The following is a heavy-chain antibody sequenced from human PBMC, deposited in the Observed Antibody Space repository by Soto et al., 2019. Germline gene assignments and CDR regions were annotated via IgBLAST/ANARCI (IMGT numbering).Heavy chain of an antibody. CDR3: ARISSVGWFDP. V-gene: IGHV2-26*01. J-gene: IGHJ5*02. CDR1: GFSLSNARMG. D-gene: IGHD6-6*01. Sequence: QVTLKESGPVLVKPTEPLTLTCTVSGFSLSNARMGVSWIRQPPGKALEWLAHIFSNDEKSYSTSLKSRLTISKDTSKSQVVLTMTNMDPVDTATYYCARISSVGWFDPWGQGTLVTVSS. CDR2: IFSNDEK.